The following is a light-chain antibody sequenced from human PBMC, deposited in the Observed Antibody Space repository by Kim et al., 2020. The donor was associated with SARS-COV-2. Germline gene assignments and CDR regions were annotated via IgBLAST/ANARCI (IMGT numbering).Light chain of an antibody. J-gene: IGLJ2*01. Sequence: PGQTARITCSGDALPKQYAYWYQQKPGQAPVMVIYKDSERPSGIPERFSGSSSGTTATLTISGVQAEDEADYYCQSSDSSGPYVVFGGGTQLTVL. CDR3: QSSDSSGPYVV. V-gene: IGLV3-25*03. CDR2: KDS. CDR1: ALPKQY.